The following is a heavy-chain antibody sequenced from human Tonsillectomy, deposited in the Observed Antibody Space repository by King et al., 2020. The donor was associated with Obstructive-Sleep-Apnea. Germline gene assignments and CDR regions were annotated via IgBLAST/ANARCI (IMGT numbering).Heavy chain of an antibody. Sequence: VQLVESGGGLVQPGGFLRLSCAASGFTFSNYWIHLVRQAPGKGLGWVSRINSDGRSTSYAGAGKGRFTDSRDNAQNTPYLQMNSLRAEDTAVYYCARGAYYDSSNYYYGGWFDPWGQGTLVTVSS. CDR1: GFTFSNYW. CDR2: INSDGRST. D-gene: IGHD3-22*01. J-gene: IGHJ5*02. CDR3: ARGAYYDSSNYYYGGWFDP. V-gene: IGHV3-74*01.